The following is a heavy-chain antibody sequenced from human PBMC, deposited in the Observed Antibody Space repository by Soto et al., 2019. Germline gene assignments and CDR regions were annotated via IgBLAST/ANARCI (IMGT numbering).Heavy chain of an antibody. CDR3: AAGDYHDTSGYSSDY. CDR1: GGTFSSYA. CDR2: IIPIFGTA. J-gene: IGHJ4*02. Sequence: ASVKVSCKASGGTFSSYAISWVRQAPGQGLEWMGGIIPIFGTADYAQKFQGRVTITADESTSTAYVELSSLRSEDTAVYYCAAGDYHDTSGYSSDYWGQGTLVTVSS. V-gene: IGHV1-69*13. D-gene: IGHD3-3*01.